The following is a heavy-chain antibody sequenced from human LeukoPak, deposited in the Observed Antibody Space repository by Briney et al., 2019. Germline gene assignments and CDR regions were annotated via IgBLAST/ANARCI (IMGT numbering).Heavy chain of an antibody. CDR1: GFTFSSYS. CDR3: ARESVDYDYVWGSYRHTPDAFDI. D-gene: IGHD3-16*02. V-gene: IGHV3-48*02. CDR2: ISSSSSTI. Sequence: GGSLRLSCAASGFTFSSYSMNWVRQAPGKGLEWVSYISSSSSTIYYADSVKGRFTISRDNAKNSLYLQMNSLRDEDTAVYYCARESVDYDYVWGSYRHTPDAFDIWGQGTMVTVSS. J-gene: IGHJ3*02.